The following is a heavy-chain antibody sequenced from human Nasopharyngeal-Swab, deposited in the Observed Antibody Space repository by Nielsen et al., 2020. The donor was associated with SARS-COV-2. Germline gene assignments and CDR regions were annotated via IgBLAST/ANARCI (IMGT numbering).Heavy chain of an antibody. CDR1: GGSISDYH. Sequence: SETLSLTCSGSGGSISDYHWSWIRQPPGKGLEWIGYIYSNGGTNYNPPFKSRLTTPVDTSKNQFSLKLSSVTAEDTAVYYCARRGKDSYGYHYYYMDVWGKGATVTVSS. CDR3: ARRGKDSYGYHYYYMDV. V-gene: IGHV4-59*08. D-gene: IGHD5-18*01. J-gene: IGHJ6*03. CDR2: IYSNGGT.